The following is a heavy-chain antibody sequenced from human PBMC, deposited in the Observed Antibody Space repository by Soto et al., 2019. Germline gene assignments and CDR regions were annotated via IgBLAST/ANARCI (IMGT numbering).Heavy chain of an antibody. CDR3: ARVEDGDYGHFQH. V-gene: IGHV4-59*01. Sequence: SETLSLTCSVSGDSISSYYWTWIRQPPGKGLEWIGYIYGSGNTNYNSSLKSRVTISIDTSKNQFSLNLSSVTAADTAVYYCARVEDGDYGHFQHWGQGTLVTVSS. D-gene: IGHD4-17*01. J-gene: IGHJ1*01. CDR1: GDSISSYY. CDR2: IYGSGNT.